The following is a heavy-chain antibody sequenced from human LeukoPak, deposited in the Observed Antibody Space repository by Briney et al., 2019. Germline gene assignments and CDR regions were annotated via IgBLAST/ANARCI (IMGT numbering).Heavy chain of an antibody. Sequence: PGGSLRLSCAASGFTFSSHAMSWVRQAPGKGLEWVSAIGDDVVSTYYAESVKGRFTISRDNSKNTLYLQMNSLRAEDTAVYYCAREGVKHSSGWCDYWGQGTLVTVSS. CDR2: IGDDVVST. CDR3: AREGVKHSSGWCDY. J-gene: IGHJ4*02. CDR1: GFTFSSHA. V-gene: IGHV3-23*01. D-gene: IGHD6-19*01.